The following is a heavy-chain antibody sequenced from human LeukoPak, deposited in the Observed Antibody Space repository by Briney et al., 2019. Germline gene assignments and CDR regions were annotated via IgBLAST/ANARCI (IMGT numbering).Heavy chain of an antibody. Sequence: PAGSLRLSCAASGFTFTSYTMRWVRQAPGKGLEWVSSVVAGGRYIYYADSMKGRFTISRDNAKNSLFLQMNSLSAEDTALYYCARVSRVAYTSSWDLDYWGQGTLVTVSS. CDR2: VVAGGRYI. J-gene: IGHJ4*02. CDR3: ARVSRVAYTSSWDLDY. D-gene: IGHD6-13*01. V-gene: IGHV3-21*01. CDR1: GFTFTSYT.